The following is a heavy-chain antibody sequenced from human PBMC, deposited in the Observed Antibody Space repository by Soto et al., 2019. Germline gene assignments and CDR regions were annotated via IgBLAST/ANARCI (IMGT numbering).Heavy chain of an antibody. CDR2: IYYSGST. D-gene: IGHD3-22*01. Sequence: SETLSLTCTVSGGSISSGDYYWSWIRQPPGKGLEWIGYIYYSGSTYYNPSLKSRVTISVDSSKNQFSLKLSSVTAADTAVYYCAREPVGYDTSDFDYWGQGALVTVSS. CDR3: AREPVGYDTSDFDY. V-gene: IGHV4-30-4*01. CDR1: GGSISSGDYY. J-gene: IGHJ4*02.